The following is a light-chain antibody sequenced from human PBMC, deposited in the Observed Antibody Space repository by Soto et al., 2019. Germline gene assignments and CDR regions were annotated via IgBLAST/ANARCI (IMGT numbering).Light chain of an antibody. J-gene: IGKJ1*01. CDR3: QQYTNWPQT. CDR2: GAS. V-gene: IGKV3-15*01. Sequence: VMTQAPATLSVSPGERATLSCRASQTINNNVAWYQLKDGQVPRLLIYGASTRAADVPARFSGGGSGTEFTLTISSLQSEDFAEYHCQQYTNWPQTFGQGTKVEIK. CDR1: QTINNN.